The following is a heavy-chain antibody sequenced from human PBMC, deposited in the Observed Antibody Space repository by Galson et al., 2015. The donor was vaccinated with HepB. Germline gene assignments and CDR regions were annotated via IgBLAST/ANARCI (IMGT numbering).Heavy chain of an antibody. D-gene: IGHD2-15*01. Sequence: SLRLSCTASGFTFSNAWMSWVRQAQGKGLEWVGRIKSKTDGGTTDYAAPVKGRFTISRDDSKNTLYLQMNSLKTEDTAVYYCTTGPGLQGTFQIVVVVAADYWGQGTLVTVSS. V-gene: IGHV3-15*01. J-gene: IGHJ4*02. CDR2: IKSKTDGGTT. CDR1: GFTFSNAW. CDR3: TTGPGLQGTFQIVVVVAADY.